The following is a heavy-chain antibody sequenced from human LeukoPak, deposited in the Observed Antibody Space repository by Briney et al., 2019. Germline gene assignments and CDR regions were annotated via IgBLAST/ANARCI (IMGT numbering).Heavy chain of an antibody. CDR2: INWNGGST. Sequence: PGRSLRLSCAASGFIFDDYGTSWVRHAPGNGLEWVSGINWNGGSTGYADSVKGRFTISRDNAKNSLYLQMNSLRAEEDTALYYCARDAPTVGVDYWGQGTLVTVSS. J-gene: IGHJ4*02. V-gene: IGHV3-20*04. CDR3: ARDAPTVGVDY. CDR1: GFIFDDYG.